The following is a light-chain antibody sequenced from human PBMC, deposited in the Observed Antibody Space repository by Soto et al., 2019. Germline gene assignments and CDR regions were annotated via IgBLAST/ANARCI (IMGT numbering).Light chain of an antibody. CDR1: QSVSSSN. V-gene: IGKV3-20*01. J-gene: IGKJ3*01. Sequence: EIVLTQSPGTLSLSPGERATLSCRASQSVSSSNLAWYQQKPGQAPRLLMYGASSRATGIPDRFSGSGSGTDFTLTISRLEPEDFAVYYCQRYGSSPLFTFGPGTKVDIK. CDR3: QRYGSSPLFT. CDR2: GAS.